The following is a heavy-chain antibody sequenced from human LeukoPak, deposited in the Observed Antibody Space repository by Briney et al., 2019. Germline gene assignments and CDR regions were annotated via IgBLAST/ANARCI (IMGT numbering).Heavy chain of an antibody. D-gene: IGHD3-10*01. J-gene: IGHJ3*02. CDR3: ARCSRYYGSGSYYEAAFDI. CDR1: GGAISSYY. V-gene: IGHV4-59*08. Sequence: SETLSLTCTVSGGAISSYYWSWIRQPPGKGLEWIGYIYYSGSTNYNPSLKSRVTISVDTSKNQFSLKLSSVTAADTAVYYCARCSRYYGSGSYYEAAFDIWGQGTMVTVSS. CDR2: IYYSGST.